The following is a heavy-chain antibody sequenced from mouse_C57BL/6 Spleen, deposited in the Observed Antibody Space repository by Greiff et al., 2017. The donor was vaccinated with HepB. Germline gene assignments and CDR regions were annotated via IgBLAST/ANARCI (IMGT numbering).Heavy chain of an antibody. J-gene: IGHJ1*03. CDR1: GYTFTSYT. D-gene: IGHD4-1*01. V-gene: IGHV1-4*01. CDR3: ARSPNPYWYFDV. CDR2: INPSSGYT. Sequence: VQLQQSGAELARPGASVKMSCKASGYTFTSYTMHWVKQRPGQGLEWIGYINPSSGYTKYNQKFKDKATLTADKSSSTAYMQLSSLTSEDSAVYYCARSPNPYWYFDVWGTGTTVTVSS.